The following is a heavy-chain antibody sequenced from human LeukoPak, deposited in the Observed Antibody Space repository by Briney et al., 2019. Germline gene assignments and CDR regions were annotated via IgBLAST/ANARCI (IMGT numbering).Heavy chain of an antibody. CDR2: ISYDGSNK. CDR3: AKLYTGVVLKAFDI. J-gene: IGHJ3*02. Sequence: GGSLRLSCAASGFTFSSYGMHWVRQAPGKGLEWVAVISYDGSNKYYADSVKGRFTISRDNSKNTLYLQMNSLRVEDTAVYYCAKLYTGVVLKAFDIWGQGTMVTVSS. CDR1: GFTFSSYG. D-gene: IGHD5-18*01. V-gene: IGHV3-30*18.